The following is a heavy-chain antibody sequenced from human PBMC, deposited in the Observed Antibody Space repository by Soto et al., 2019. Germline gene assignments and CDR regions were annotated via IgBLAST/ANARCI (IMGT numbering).Heavy chain of an antibody. J-gene: IGHJ4*02. CDR2: IKSKTDGGTT. CDR3: TGYDYGDYGVYIGFDY. CDR1: GFTFSNAW. D-gene: IGHD4-17*01. Sequence: EVQLVESGGGLVKPGGSLRLSCAASGFTFSNAWMNWVRQAPGKGLEWVGRIKSKTDGGTTDYAAPVKGRFTISRDDSKNTLYLQMNSLKTEDTAVYYCTGYDYGDYGVYIGFDYWGQGTLVTVSS. V-gene: IGHV3-15*07.